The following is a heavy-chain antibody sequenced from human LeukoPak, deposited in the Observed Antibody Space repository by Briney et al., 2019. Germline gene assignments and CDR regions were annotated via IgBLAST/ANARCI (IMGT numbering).Heavy chain of an antibody. D-gene: IGHD2-2*01. CDR3: AKVDCSSTSCNGDAFDI. J-gene: IGHJ3*02. CDR2: ISWNSGSI. V-gene: IGHV3-9*01. CDR1: GFTFDDYA. Sequence: GGSLTLSCAASGFTFDDYAMHWVRQAPGKGLEWVSGISWNSGSIGYADSVKGRFTISRDNAKNSLYLQLNSLRAEDTALYYCAKVDCSSTSCNGDAFDIWGQGTMVTVSS.